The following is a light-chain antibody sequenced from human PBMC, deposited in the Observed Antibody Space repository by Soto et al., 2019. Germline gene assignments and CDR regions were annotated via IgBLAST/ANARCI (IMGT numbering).Light chain of an antibody. CDR3: ASFTRSVTVV. CDR2: DVN. J-gene: IGLJ2*01. CDR1: SSDVGGYNY. V-gene: IGLV2-14*03. Sequence: QSALTQPASVSGSPGQSITISCAGTSSDVGGYNYVSWYQQHPGKVPRLIISDVNKRPSGVSDRFSGSKSGNTASLTISGLQAEDEADYYCASFTRSVTVVCGGGTKLTVL.